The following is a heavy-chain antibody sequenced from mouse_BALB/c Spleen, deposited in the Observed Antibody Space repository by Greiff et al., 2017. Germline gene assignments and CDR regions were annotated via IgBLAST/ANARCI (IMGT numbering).Heavy chain of an antibody. CDR3: ARGNGNYVRMDY. J-gene: IGHJ4*01. D-gene: IGHD2-1*01. CDR2: ISSGGST. V-gene: IGHV5-6-5*01. Sequence: EVKLQESGGGLVKPGGSLKLSCAASGFTFSSYAMSWVRQTPEKRLEWVASISSGGSTYYPDSVKGRFTISRDNARNILYLQMSSLRSEDTAMYYCARGNGNYVRMDYWGQGTSVTVSS. CDR1: GFTFSSYA.